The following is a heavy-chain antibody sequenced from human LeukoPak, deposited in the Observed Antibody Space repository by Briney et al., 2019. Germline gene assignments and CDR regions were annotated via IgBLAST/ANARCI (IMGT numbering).Heavy chain of an antibody. CDR3: AREIKPSGYDYYYYYYMDV. Sequence: ASVKVSCKASGYTFTGYYMHWVRQAPGHGLEWMGRINPNSGGTKYAQKFQGRVTMTRDTSISTAYMELSRLRSDDTAVYYCAREIKPSGYDYYYYYYMDVWGKGTTVTVSS. CDR2: INPNSGGT. D-gene: IGHD5-12*01. CDR1: GYTFTGYY. V-gene: IGHV1-2*06. J-gene: IGHJ6*03.